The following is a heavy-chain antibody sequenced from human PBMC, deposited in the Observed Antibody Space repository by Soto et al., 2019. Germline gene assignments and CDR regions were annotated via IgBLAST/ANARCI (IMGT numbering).Heavy chain of an antibody. Sequence: PGGSLRLSCKASGFTFGDYAMSWFRQAPGKGLEWVGFIRTKAYGGTAEYAASVKGRFTISRDDSRSIAYLPKDSLKTEDTAVNYCARDEAQVVNVLMVFPFDYWSQGTLVTVAS. V-gene: IGHV3-49*03. D-gene: IGHD2-8*01. CDR2: IRTKAYGGTA. CDR3: ARDEAQVVNVLMVFPFDY. CDR1: GFTFGDYA. J-gene: IGHJ4*02.